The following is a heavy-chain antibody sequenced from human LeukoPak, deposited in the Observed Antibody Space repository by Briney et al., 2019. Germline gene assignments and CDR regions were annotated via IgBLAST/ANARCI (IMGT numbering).Heavy chain of an antibody. CDR1: GGSISSYY. Sequence: PSETLSLTCTVSGGSISSYYWSWIRQPAGKGLEWIGRIYTSGSTNYNPSLKSRVTMSVDTSKNQFSLKLSSVTAADTAVYYCARVRSSSRTIYYYYYMDVWGKGTTVTVSS. J-gene: IGHJ6*03. CDR2: IYTSGST. D-gene: IGHD6-13*01. CDR3: ARVRSSSRTIYYYYYMDV. V-gene: IGHV4-4*07.